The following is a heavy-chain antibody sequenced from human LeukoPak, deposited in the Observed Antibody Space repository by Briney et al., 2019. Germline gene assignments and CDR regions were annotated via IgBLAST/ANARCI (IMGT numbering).Heavy chain of an antibody. CDR1: GFTFSSYV. J-gene: IGHJ1*01. CDR3: AKGFNYGSGRYEYYQH. V-gene: IGHV3-23*01. CDR2: ISASGDST. D-gene: IGHD3-10*01. Sequence: PGGSLRLSCAASGFTFSSYVMSWVRQAPGKGLEWVSAISASGDSTYYADSVKGRFTISRDNSKNTLFLQMNALRTTAVYYCAKGFNYGSGRYEYYQHWGQGTLVTVSS.